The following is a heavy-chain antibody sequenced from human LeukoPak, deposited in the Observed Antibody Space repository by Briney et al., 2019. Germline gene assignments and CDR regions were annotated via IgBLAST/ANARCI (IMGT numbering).Heavy chain of an antibody. V-gene: IGHV4-39*07. D-gene: IGHD4-17*01. Sequence: SETLSLTCTVSGGSISSSSYYWGWIRQPPGKGLEWIGSIYYSGSTYYNPSLKSRVTISVDTSKNQFSLKLSSVTAADTAVYYCAIRDYGDYWFDPWGQGTLVTVSS. CDR1: GGSISSSSYY. CDR3: AIRDYGDYWFDP. CDR2: IYYSGST. J-gene: IGHJ5*02.